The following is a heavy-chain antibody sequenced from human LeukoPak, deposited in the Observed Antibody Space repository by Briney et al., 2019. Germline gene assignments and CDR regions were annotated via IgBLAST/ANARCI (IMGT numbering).Heavy chain of an antibody. D-gene: IGHD3-9*01. Sequence: GASVKVSCKVSGYTLTELSMHWARQAPGKGLGWMGGFDPEDGETIYAQKFQGRVTMTEDTSTDTAYMELSSLRSEDTAVYYCATHTHLRYFDWSPMDVWGQGTTVTVSS. CDR3: ATHTHLRYFDWSPMDV. CDR1: GYTLTELS. CDR2: FDPEDGET. J-gene: IGHJ6*02. V-gene: IGHV1-24*01.